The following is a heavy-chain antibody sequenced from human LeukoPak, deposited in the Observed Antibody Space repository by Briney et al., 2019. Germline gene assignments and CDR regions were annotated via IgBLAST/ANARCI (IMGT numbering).Heavy chain of an antibody. CDR1: GYAFTSYA. CDR2: INTNTGNP. V-gene: IGHV7-4-1*02. J-gene: IGHJ5*02. D-gene: IGHD6-13*01. Sequence: ASVKVSCKASGYAFTSYAMNWVRQAPGQGLEWMGWINTNTGNPTYAQGFTGRFVFSLDTSVSTAYLQISSLKAEDTAVYYCARRKYSSSWYSLFDPWGQGTLVTVSS. CDR3: ARRKYSSSWYSLFDP.